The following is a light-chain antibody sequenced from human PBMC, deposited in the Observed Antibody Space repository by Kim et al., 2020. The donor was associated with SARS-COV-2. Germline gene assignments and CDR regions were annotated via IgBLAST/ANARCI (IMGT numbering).Light chain of an antibody. J-gene: IGKJ2*01. Sequence: YGSVGDRVTITCRASQTISNYLNSYQHQPGKARKLLIHAASTLQSGVPSRFSGTGSGTDFTLTITSLQPEDFATSYCQQTYNTPYTFGQGTKLEI. CDR2: AAS. CDR1: QTISNY. V-gene: IGKV1-39*01. CDR3: QQTYNTPYT.